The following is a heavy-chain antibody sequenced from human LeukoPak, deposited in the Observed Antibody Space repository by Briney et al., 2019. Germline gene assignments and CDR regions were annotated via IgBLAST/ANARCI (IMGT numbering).Heavy chain of an antibody. CDR1: GGSFSGYY. J-gene: IGHJ5*02. V-gene: IGHV4-34*01. Sequence: SETLSLTCAVYGGSFSGYYWSWIRQPPGKGLEWIGEINHSGSTNYNPSLKSRVTISVDTSKNQFSLKLSSVTAADTAVYYCARGPGWFDPWGQGTLVTVSS. CDR2: INHSGST. CDR3: ARGPGWFDP.